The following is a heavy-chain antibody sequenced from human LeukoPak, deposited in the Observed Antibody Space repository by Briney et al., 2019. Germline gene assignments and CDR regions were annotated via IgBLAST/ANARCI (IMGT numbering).Heavy chain of an antibody. CDR2: ISSSGSTI. D-gene: IGHD3-16*02. Sequence: GGSLRLSCAASGFTFSDYYMSWIRQAPGKGLEWVSYISSSGSTIYYADSVKGRFTISRDNAKNSLYLQMNSLRAEDTAVYYCAKDSLRLGELSLYDYWGQGTLVTVSP. CDR1: GFTFSDYY. V-gene: IGHV3-11*01. CDR3: AKDSLRLGELSLYDY. J-gene: IGHJ4*02.